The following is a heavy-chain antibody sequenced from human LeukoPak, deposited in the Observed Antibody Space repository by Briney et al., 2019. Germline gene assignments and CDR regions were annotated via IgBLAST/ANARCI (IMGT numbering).Heavy chain of an antibody. V-gene: IGHV1-69*04. CDR3: ASWTNYYYGMDV. CDR1: GGTFSSYA. Sequence: ASVKVSCKASGGTFSSYAISWVRQAPGQGLEWMGRIIPILGIANYAQKFQGRVTITADKSTSTAYMELSSLRSEDTAVYYCASWTNYYYGMDVWGQGTTVTVSS. CDR2: IIPILGIA. D-gene: IGHD3-3*01. J-gene: IGHJ6*02.